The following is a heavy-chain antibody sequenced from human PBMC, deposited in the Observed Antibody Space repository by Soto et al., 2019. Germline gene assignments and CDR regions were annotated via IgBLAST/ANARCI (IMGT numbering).Heavy chain of an antibody. CDR1: GFTFSSYA. V-gene: IGHV3-30-3*01. Sequence: VQLVESGGGLVKPGGSLRLSCAASGFTFSSYAMHWVRQAPGKGLEWVAVISYDGSNKYYADSVKGRFTISRDNSKNTLYLQMNSLRAEDTAVYYCARGKWLRLDYWGQGTLVTVSS. CDR3: ARGKWLRLDY. D-gene: IGHD3-22*01. CDR2: ISYDGSNK. J-gene: IGHJ4*02.